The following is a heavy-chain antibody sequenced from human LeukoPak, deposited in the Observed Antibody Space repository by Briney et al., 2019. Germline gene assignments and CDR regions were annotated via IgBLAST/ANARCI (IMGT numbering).Heavy chain of an antibody. Sequence: GGSLRLSCAASGFTFDDYAMHWVRQAPGKGLEWVSGVSWNSGSIGYADSVKGRFTISRDNAKNSLYLQMNSLRAEDMALYYCAKGSSGWYYYFDYWGQGTLVTVSS. J-gene: IGHJ4*02. CDR3: AKGSSGWYYYFDY. V-gene: IGHV3-9*03. D-gene: IGHD6-19*01. CDR1: GFTFDDYA. CDR2: VSWNSGSI.